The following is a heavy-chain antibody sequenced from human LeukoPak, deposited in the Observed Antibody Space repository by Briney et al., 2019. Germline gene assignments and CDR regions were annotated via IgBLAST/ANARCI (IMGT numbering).Heavy chain of an antibody. CDR1: GYTFTGYY. D-gene: IGHD6-19*01. CDR3: ARAGRSGARHDAFDI. V-gene: IGHV1-69*04. Sequence: SVKVSCKASGYTFTGYYMHWVRQAPGQGLEWMGRIIPILGIANYAQKFQGRVTITADKSTSTAYMELSSLRSEDTAVYYCARAGRSGARHDAFDIWGQGTMVTVSS. J-gene: IGHJ3*02. CDR2: IIPILGIA.